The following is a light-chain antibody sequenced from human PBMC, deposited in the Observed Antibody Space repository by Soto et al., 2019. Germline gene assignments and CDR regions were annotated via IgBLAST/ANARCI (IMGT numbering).Light chain of an antibody. J-gene: IGKJ3*01. V-gene: IGKV3-20*01. CDR1: QSVSSNT. CDR2: GAS. CDR3: QQYGRSPFT. Sequence: EIVLTQSPGTLSLSPGERDTLSCRASQSVSSNTLAWYQQRPGQAPRVVIYGASTRATGIPERFSGSGAGTDFTLTISRLEPEDFAVYYCQQYGRSPFTFGPGTKVDI.